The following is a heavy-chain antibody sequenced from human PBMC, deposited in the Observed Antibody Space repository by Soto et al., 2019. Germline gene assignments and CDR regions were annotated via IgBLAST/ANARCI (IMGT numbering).Heavy chain of an antibody. CDR1: GDSIISSNW. CDR3: AKRWGEGRVDY. J-gene: IGHJ4*02. CDR2: IYHSGST. Sequence: SETLSLTCAVSGDSIISSNWWSCVRQPPGKGLEWIGEIYHSGSTNYNPSLKSRVTISVDKSRNQFSLKLSSVTAADTAVYYCAKRWGEGRVDYWGQGTLVTVSS. V-gene: IGHV4-4*02. D-gene: IGHD3-16*01.